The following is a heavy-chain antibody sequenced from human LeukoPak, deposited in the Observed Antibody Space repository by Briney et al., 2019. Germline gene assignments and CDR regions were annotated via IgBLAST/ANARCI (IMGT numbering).Heavy chain of an antibody. Sequence: ASVKVSCKASGYTFTGYYMHWVRQAPGQGLEWMGWINPNSGGTNYAQKFQGRVTMTRDTSISTAYMELSRLRSDDTAVYYCARGEEDSGSYYAPFDYWGQGTLVTVSS. CDR3: ARGEEDSGSYYAPFDY. D-gene: IGHD1-26*01. CDR1: GYTFTGYY. J-gene: IGHJ4*02. CDR2: INPNSGGT. V-gene: IGHV1-2*02.